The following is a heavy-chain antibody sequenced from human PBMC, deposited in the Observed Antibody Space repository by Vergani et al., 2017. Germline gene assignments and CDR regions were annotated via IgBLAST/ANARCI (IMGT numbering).Heavy chain of an antibody. Sequence: QLVESGGGWVQPGGSLRLSCAASAFTFSSYGMHWARQVPGKGLEWVAFIRHDGTNQYYADSVKGRFTISRDNSRNTLDLQMNSLKPEDTAVYYCAREYSSTSGRAFDFWGQGTKVTVSS. J-gene: IGHJ3*01. CDR3: AREYSSTSGRAFDF. CDR1: AFTFSSYG. CDR2: IRHDGTNQ. D-gene: IGHD2-2*01. V-gene: IGHV3-30*02.